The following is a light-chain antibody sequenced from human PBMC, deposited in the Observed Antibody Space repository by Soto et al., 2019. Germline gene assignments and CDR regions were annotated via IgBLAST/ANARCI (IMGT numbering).Light chain of an antibody. J-gene: IGKJ2*01. Sequence: DIQMTQSPSTLSASVGGRVTITCRASQSISDWLAWYQQKPGKAPNLLIYKASSLESGVPSRFSGSGSGTEFTLTISSVQPDDFAAYYCQQYKSDPYTFGQGTKLEIK. CDR2: KAS. CDR1: QSISDW. CDR3: QQYKSDPYT. V-gene: IGKV1-5*03.